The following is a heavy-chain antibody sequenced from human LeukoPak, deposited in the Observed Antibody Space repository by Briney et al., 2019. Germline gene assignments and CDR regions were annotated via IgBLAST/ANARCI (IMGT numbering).Heavy chain of an antibody. V-gene: IGHV4-59*08. CDR2: VYYSGST. Sequence: SETLSLTCTVSGGYISSYYWSWIRQPPGEGLEWIGYVYYSGSTNYNPSLKSRVTISVDTSKNQFSLKLSSVTAADTAVYYCARHPTGIAAAGMGGFDPWGQGTLVTVSS. J-gene: IGHJ5*02. CDR3: ARHPTGIAAAGMGGFDP. D-gene: IGHD6-13*01. CDR1: GGYISSYY.